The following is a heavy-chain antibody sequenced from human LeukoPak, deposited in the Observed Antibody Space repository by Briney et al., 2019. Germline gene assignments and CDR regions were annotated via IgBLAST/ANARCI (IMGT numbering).Heavy chain of an antibody. Sequence: SETLSLTCTVSGGSISSYYWSWIRQPPGKGLEWIGYIYYSGSTNYNPSLKSRVTISVDTSKNQFSLKLSSVTDADTAVYYCARRRSGWYSPFDYWGQGTLVTVSS. V-gene: IGHV4-59*08. CDR3: ARRRSGWYSPFDY. D-gene: IGHD6-19*01. CDR2: IYYSGST. CDR1: GGSISSYY. J-gene: IGHJ4*02.